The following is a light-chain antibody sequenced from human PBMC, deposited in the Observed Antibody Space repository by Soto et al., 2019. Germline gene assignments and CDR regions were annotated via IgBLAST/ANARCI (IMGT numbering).Light chain of an antibody. Sequence: QSALTQPRSVSESPGQSVTISCTGTNSDVGTYNYVSWYQQHPGKAPKLIIYDVTKRPSGVPDRFSGSKSGNTASLIISGLQAADEAEYYCCCCSYAGSSSFRVLFGGGTQLTVL. CDR3: CSYAGSSSFRVL. CDR1: NSDVGTYNY. CDR2: DVT. V-gene: IGLV2-11*01. J-gene: IGLJ2*01.